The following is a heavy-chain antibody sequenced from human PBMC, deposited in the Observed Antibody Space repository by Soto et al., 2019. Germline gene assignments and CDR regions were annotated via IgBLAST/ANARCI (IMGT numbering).Heavy chain of an antibody. Sequence: PVGSLRLSCEASGFTFRGFDMHWVRQPTGKGLEWVSTIGTAGDTYYAVSVKGRFTISRDNAKNSLSLQMNSLRAGDTAVYFCARGQEVGAHFFDSWGQGTQVTVSS. V-gene: IGHV3-13*01. D-gene: IGHD2-15*01. CDR3: ARGQEVGAHFFDS. J-gene: IGHJ4*02. CDR2: IGTAGDT. CDR1: GFTFRGFD.